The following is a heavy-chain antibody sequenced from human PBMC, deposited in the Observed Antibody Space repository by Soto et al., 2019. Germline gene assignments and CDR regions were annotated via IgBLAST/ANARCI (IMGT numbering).Heavy chain of an antibody. V-gene: IGHV3-30-3*01. Sequence: QPGGSLRLSCAASGFTFSSYAMHWVRQAPGKGLEWVAVISYDGSNKYYADSVKGRFTISRDNSKNTLYLQMNSLRAEDTAVYYCARDPAPYSSGPSGGPWGQGTLVTVSS. CDR3: ARDPAPYSSGPSGGP. CDR2: ISYDGSNK. D-gene: IGHD6-19*01. CDR1: GFTFSSYA. J-gene: IGHJ5*02.